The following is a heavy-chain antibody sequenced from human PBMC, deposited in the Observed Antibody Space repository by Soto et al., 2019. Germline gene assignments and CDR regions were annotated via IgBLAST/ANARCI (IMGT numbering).Heavy chain of an antibody. J-gene: IGHJ4*02. D-gene: IGHD1-7*01. Sequence: QVQLQESGPGLVKPSGTLSLTCAVSGGSFTSNNWWTWVRQPPGQGLEWIGAIYRTGSTNYNPSLKRRVTISLDKAEKQISLKVTSLTAADTAVYYCASRDPGTSVDYWGQGTLVTVSS. CDR1: GGSFTSNNW. CDR2: IYRTGST. CDR3: ASRDPGTSVDY. V-gene: IGHV4-4*02.